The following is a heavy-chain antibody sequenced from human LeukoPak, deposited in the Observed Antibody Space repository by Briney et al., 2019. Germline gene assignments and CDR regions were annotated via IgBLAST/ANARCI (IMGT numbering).Heavy chain of an antibody. V-gene: IGHV3-48*03. Sequence: GGSLRLSCAASGFTFSTYEVNWVRQAPGKGLEWVSYISSSGSTIYYADSVRGRFTISRDNAKNSLYLQMNSLRAEDTAVYYCASTAAGTSLDYWGQGTLVTVSS. CDR1: GFTFSTYE. D-gene: IGHD6-13*01. CDR2: ISSSGSTI. CDR3: ASTAAGTSLDY. J-gene: IGHJ4*02.